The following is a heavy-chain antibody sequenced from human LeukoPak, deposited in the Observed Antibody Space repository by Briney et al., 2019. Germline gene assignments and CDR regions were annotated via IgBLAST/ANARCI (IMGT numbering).Heavy chain of an antibody. CDR1: GYTFTGYY. J-gene: IGHJ5*02. D-gene: IGHD5-12*01. CDR2: INPNSGGT. CDR3: ARDAAKIYSGYDSPRRFDP. V-gene: IGHV1-2*02. Sequence: ASVTVSCKASGYTFTGYYMHWVRQAPGQGLEWMGWINPNSGGTNYAQKFQGRVTMTRDTSISTAYMELSRLRSDDTAVYYCARDAAKIYSGYDSPRRFDPWGQGTLVTVSS.